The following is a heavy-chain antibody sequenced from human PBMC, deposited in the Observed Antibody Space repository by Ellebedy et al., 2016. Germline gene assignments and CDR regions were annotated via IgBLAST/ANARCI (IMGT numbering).Heavy chain of an antibody. J-gene: IGHJ4*02. CDR2: IYSGGSS. CDR3: ATSPARGY. Sequence: GESLKISXAASGFTVSSNYMSWVRQAPGKGLEGVSVIYSGGSSYYADSVKGRFTISRDNSKNTLYLQMNALRAEDTAVYYCATSPARGYWGQGTLVAVSS. CDR1: GFTVSSNY. V-gene: IGHV3-66*01.